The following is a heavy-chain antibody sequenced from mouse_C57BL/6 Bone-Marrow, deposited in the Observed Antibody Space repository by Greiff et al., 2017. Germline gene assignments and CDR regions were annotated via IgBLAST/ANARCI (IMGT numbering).Heavy chain of an antibody. CDR1: GYTFTSYG. Sequence: VQRVESGAELARPGASVKLSCKASGYTFTSYGISWVKQRTGQGLEWIGEIYPRSGNTYYNEKFKGKATLTADKSASTAYMEIRSLTSEGSAVYFCARAAGSSVYFDSWGQGTTLSDSS. V-gene: IGHV1-81*01. CDR3: ARAAGSSVYFDS. D-gene: IGHD1-1*01. CDR2: IYPRSGNT. J-gene: IGHJ2*01.